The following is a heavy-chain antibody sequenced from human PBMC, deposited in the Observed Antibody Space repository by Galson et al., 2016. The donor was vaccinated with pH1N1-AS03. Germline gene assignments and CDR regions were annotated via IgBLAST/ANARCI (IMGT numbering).Heavy chain of an antibody. CDR3: TALDF. CDR2: ISTTSSSI. J-gene: IGHJ4*02. Sequence: SLRLSCAASGFPFSGYSMNWVRQAPGKGLEWVSFISTTSSSIYYADSVKGRFTISRDNAKNSLFLQMNSLRDEDTALYYCTALDFWGQGTLVTVAS. V-gene: IGHV3-21*04. CDR1: GFPFSGYS.